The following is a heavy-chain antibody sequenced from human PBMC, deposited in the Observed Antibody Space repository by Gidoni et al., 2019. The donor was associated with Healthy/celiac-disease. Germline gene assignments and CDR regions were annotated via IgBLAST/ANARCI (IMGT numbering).Heavy chain of an antibody. V-gene: IGHV3-23*01. D-gene: IGHD6-6*01. Sequence: DTGRFTISRDNSKNTLYLQMNSLRAEDTAVYYCAKEDVRRDAFDIWGQGTMVTVSS. CDR3: AKEDVRRDAFDI. J-gene: IGHJ3*02.